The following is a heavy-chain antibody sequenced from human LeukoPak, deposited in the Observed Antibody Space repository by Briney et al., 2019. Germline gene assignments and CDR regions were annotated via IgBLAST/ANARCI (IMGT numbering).Heavy chain of an antibody. CDR2: IRSRSYGGTT. Sequence: GGSLRLSCTASGFTFGDYAMSWFRQAPGKGLEWVSFIRSRSYGGTTEYAASVKGRFTISRDDSKSIAYLQMNSLKTEDTAVYYCSIYTMNWGQGTLVTVSS. CDR3: SIYTMN. V-gene: IGHV3-49*03. J-gene: IGHJ4*02. CDR1: GFTFGDYA. D-gene: IGHD3-22*01.